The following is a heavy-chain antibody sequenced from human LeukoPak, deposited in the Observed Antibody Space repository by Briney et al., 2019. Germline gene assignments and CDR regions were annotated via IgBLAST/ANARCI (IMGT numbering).Heavy chain of an antibody. CDR1: GGTFSSYA. J-gene: IGHJ4*02. CDR2: IIPIFGTA. Sequence: SSVKVSCKASGGTFSSYAISWVRQAPGQGLEWMGGIIPIFGTANYAQKFQGRVTITADESTSTAYMELSSLRSEETDVYYCASFMTPNRQLLHDHWGQGTLVTVSS. D-gene: IGHD2-2*01. V-gene: IGHV1-69*01. CDR3: ASFMTPNRQLLHDH.